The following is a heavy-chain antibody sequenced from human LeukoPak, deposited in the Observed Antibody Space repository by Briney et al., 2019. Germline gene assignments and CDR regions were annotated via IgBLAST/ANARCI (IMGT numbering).Heavy chain of an antibody. Sequence: ASVKVSCTASGYTFTSYGISWVRQAPGQGLEWMGWISAYNGNTNYAQKLQGRVTMTTDTSTSTAYMELRSLRSDDTAVYYCARNPSRYFDWGYYYYYGMDVWGQGTTVTVSS. J-gene: IGHJ6*02. CDR2: ISAYNGNT. V-gene: IGHV1-18*01. D-gene: IGHD3-9*01. CDR3: ARNPSRYFDWGYYYYYGMDV. CDR1: GYTFTSYG.